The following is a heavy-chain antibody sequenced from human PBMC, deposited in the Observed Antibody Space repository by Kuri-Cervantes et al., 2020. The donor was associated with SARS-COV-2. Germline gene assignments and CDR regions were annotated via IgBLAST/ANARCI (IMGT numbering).Heavy chain of an antibody. CDR3: ARSYSGSYLGPFDY. CDR1: GFTFSSYV. J-gene: IGHJ4*02. CDR2: ISYDGSNK. D-gene: IGHD1-26*01. Sequence: GESLKISCAASGFTFSSYVMHWVRQTPGKGLEWVAVISYDGSNKYYADSVKGRFTISRDNSKNTLYLQMNSLRAEDTAVYYCARSYSGSYLGPFDYWGQGTLVTVSS. V-gene: IGHV3-30*04.